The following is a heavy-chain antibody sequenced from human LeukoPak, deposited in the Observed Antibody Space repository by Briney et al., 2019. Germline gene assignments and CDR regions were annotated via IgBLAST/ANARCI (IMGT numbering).Heavy chain of an antibody. D-gene: IGHD3-22*01. V-gene: IGHV3-23*01. J-gene: IGHJ5*02. CDR3: AKGGTYYYDSSWFDP. Sequence: GGSLRLSCAASGFTFSSYAMSWVRQAPGKGLEWVSAISGSGGSTYYADSVKGRFTISRDNSKNTLYLQMNSLRAEDTAVYYCAKGGTYYYDSSWFDPWGQGTLDTVSS. CDR2: ISGSGGST. CDR1: GFTFSSYA.